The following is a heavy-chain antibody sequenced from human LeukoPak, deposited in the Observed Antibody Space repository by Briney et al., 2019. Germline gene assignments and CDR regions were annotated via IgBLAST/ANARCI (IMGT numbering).Heavy chain of an antibody. CDR1: GFTFSDYY. D-gene: IGHD2-15*01. CDR2: ISSSGSTI. Sequence: GGSLRLSCAASGFTFSDYYVSWIRQAPGKGLEWVSYISSSGSTIYYADSVKGRFTISRDNAKNSLYLQMNSLRAEDTAVYYCARDLCGGSCYSGIDAFDIWGQGTMVTVSS. J-gene: IGHJ3*02. V-gene: IGHV3-11*04. CDR3: ARDLCGGSCYSGIDAFDI.